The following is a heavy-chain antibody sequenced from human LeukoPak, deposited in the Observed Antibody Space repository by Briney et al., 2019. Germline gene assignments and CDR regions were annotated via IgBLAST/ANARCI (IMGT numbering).Heavy chain of an antibody. Sequence: GGSLRLSCAASGFSFSSYWVAWVRQAPGKGLEWVANINKDGSEKYYVDSVKDRFTISKDNAKNSLYLQMNSLRPDDTAVYYCATFCAYCYYGMDVWGQGTTVTVSS. CDR1: GFSFSSYW. J-gene: IGHJ6*02. D-gene: IGHD3-16*01. V-gene: IGHV3-7*02. CDR3: ATFCAYCYYGMDV. CDR2: INKDGSEK.